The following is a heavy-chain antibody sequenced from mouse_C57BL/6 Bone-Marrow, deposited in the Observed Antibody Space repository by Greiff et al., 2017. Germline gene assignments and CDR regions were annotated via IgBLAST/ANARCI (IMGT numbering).Heavy chain of an antibody. J-gene: IGHJ3*01. CDR3: ARHYYGRFAY. CDR2: ISGGGGNT. V-gene: IGHV5-9*01. Sequence: EVQLVESGGGLVKPGGSLKLSCAASGFTFSSYTMSWVRQTPEKRLEWVATISGGGGNTYYPDSVKGRFTISRDNAKNTLYLQMRRLRSEDTALYYCARHYYGRFAYWGQGTLVTVSA. CDR1: GFTFSSYT. D-gene: IGHD1-1*01.